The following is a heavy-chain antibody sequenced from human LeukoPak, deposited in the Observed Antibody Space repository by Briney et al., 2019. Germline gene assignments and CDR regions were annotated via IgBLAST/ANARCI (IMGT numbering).Heavy chain of an antibody. D-gene: IGHD5-18*01. CDR1: GFTFSSYS. V-gene: IGHV3-48*04. CDR2: ITRDSGII. CDR3: ARDAVDTANAV. Sequence: GGSLRLSCAASGFTFSSYSMNWIRQAPGKGLEWVSYITRDSGIITYADSVKGRFTISRDNAKNTLYLQMNSLRAEDTAVYYCARDAVDTANAVWGQGTTVTVSS. J-gene: IGHJ6*02.